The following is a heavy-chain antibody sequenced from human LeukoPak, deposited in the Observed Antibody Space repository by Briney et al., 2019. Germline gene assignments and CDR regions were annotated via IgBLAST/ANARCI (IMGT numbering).Heavy chain of an antibody. CDR1: GFTFSSYT. V-gene: IGHV3-48*02. Sequence: GGSLRLSCAASGFTFSSYTMNWVRHAPGKGLEWVAHISTTSRAIYYADSVRGRFTVSRDNAKNSLFLQMNSLRDEDTAIYYCARDKGGQALIAPLDYWGQGTMVTVSS. CDR2: ISTTSRAI. J-gene: IGHJ4*02. CDR3: ARDKGGQALIAPLDY. D-gene: IGHD3-16*01.